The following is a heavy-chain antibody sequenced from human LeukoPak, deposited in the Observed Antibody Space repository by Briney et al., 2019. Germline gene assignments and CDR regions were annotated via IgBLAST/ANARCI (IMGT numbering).Heavy chain of an antibody. V-gene: IGHV4-61*02. CDR2: IYTSGST. CDR1: GGSISSGSYY. Sequence: SQTLSLTCTVSGGSISSGSYYWSWIRQPAGKGLEWIRRIYTSGSTNYNPSLKSRVTISVDTSKNQFSLKLSSVTAADTDVYYCAIEPYMNYDSSGYYYDYWGQGTLVTVSS. CDR3: AIEPYMNYDSSGYYYDY. J-gene: IGHJ4*02. D-gene: IGHD3-22*01.